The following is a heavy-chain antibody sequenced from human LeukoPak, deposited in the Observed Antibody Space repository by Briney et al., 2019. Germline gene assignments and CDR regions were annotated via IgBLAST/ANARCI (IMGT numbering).Heavy chain of an antibody. D-gene: IGHD2-15*01. J-gene: IGHJ4*02. CDR1: GLTLSNVW. CDR2: IRSRGDGGTT. V-gene: IGHV3-15*07. Sequence: SGGSLRLSCAVSGLTLSNVWMNWVRQAPGKGLEWVGRIRSRGDGGTTDFAAPVKGRFTISRDDSKNTLYLQMNSLTSEDTAVYYCTQGSGQYFDYWGQGTLVTVSS. CDR3: TQGSGQYFDY.